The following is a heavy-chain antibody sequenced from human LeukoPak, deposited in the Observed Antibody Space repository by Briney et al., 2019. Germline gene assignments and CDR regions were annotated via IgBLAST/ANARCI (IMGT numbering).Heavy chain of an antibody. CDR2: IKQDGSEK. CDR3: ARGGGSRILSSFDY. CDR1: GFTFSSYW. V-gene: IGHV3-7*03. J-gene: IGHJ4*02. D-gene: IGHD2-15*01. Sequence: GGSLRLSCAASGFTFSSYWMSWVRQAPGKGLEWVANIKQDGSEKYYVDSVKGRFTISRDNAKNSLYLQMNSLRAEDTALYYCARGGGSRILSSFDYWGQGTLVTVSS.